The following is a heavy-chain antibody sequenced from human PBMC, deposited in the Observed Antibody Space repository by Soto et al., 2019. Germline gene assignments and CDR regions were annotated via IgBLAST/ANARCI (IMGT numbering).Heavy chain of an antibody. CDR2: IWYDGSKK. J-gene: IGHJ6*02. CDR3: ARDVTYYYGSGMDV. Sequence: QVQLVESGGGVVQPGRSLSLSCAASGFTFSNSGMNWVRQAPGKGLEWVAVIWYDGSKKYYADSVKGRFTISRDNSKNTMYLQLNSRRVEETAVYYCARDVTYYYGSGMDVWGQGTTVTVSS. V-gene: IGHV3-33*01. D-gene: IGHD3-10*01. CDR1: GFTFSNSG.